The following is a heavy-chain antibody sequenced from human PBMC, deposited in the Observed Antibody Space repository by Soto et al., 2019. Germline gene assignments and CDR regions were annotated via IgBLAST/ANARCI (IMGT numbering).Heavy chain of an antibody. Sequence: PSVKVSCKASGYTFTSYYMHWVRQAPGQGLEWMGIINPSGGSTSYAQKFQGRVTMTRDTSTSTVYMELSSLRSEDTAVYYCARDLSAMIPAYYFDYWGQGTLVTVSS. J-gene: IGHJ4*02. CDR2: INPSGGST. V-gene: IGHV1-46*01. CDR1: GYTFTSYY. D-gene: IGHD3-22*01. CDR3: ARDLSAMIPAYYFDY.